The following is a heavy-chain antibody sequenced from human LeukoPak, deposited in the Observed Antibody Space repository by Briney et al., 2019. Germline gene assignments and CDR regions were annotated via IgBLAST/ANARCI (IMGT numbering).Heavy chain of an antibody. CDR3: AKDIGYDSSGFDY. CDR1: GFIFTTYW. CDR2: INIDGNEK. J-gene: IGHJ4*02. D-gene: IGHD3-22*01. Sequence: GGSLRLSCAASGFIFTTYWMSWVRQAPVKGLEWVAHINIDGNEKFYVDSVRGRFTISRDNAKNSLYLQMNSLRAEDTALYYCAKDIGYDSSGFDYWGQGTLVTVSS. V-gene: IGHV3-7*03.